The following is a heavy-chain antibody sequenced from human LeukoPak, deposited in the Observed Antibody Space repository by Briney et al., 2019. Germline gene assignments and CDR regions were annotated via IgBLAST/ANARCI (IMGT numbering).Heavy chain of an antibody. Sequence: GGSLRLSCAASGFTFSSYWMSWVRQAPGKGLEWVAHTKQDGSEKYYVDSVKGRFTISRDNAKNSLYLQMNSLRAEDTAVYYCARDEIGRGYSYGYVDYWGQGTLVTVSS. CDR1: GFTFSSYW. J-gene: IGHJ4*02. CDR2: TKQDGSEK. CDR3: ARDEIGRGYSYGYVDY. V-gene: IGHV3-7*03. D-gene: IGHD5-18*01.